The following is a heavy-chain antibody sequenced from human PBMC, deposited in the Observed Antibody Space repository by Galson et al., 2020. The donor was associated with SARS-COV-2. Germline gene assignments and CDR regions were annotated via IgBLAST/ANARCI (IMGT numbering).Heavy chain of an antibody. CDR1: GGSISSSSYY. CDR3: ARRVDTEKPMAGATDY. CDR2: ISYSGST. V-gene: IGHV4-39*01. D-gene: IGHD5-18*01. Sequence: SETLSLTCTVSGGSISSSSYYWGWIRQPPGKGLEWIASISYSGSTFYNPSLKSRVTMSIDTSKNQFSLKLSSVTAADTAVYYCARRVDTEKPMAGATDYWGQGTLVTVSS. J-gene: IGHJ4*02.